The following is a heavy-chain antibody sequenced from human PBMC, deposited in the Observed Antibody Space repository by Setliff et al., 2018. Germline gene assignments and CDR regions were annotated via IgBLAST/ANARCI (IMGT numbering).Heavy chain of an antibody. CDR2: IIPMFGTT. CDR1: GGTFSSYA. V-gene: IGHV1-69*13. Sequence: GASVKVSCKASGGTFSSYAINWVRQAPGQGLEWMGGIIPMFGTTNYAQKFQGRVTITADESTTTAYMELSSLRSEDTAVYYCARDPFRNYDTAPVWFDPWGQGTLVTVSS. D-gene: IGHD3-22*01. CDR3: ARDPFRNYDTAPVWFDP. J-gene: IGHJ5*02.